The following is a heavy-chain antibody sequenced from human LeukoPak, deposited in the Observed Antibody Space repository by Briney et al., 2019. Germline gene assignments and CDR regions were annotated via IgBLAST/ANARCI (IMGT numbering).Heavy chain of an antibody. Sequence: SVKVSCKASGFTFTSSAMQWVRQARGQRLEWIGWIVVGSGNTNYAQKFQERVTITRDMSTSTAYMELSSLRSEDTAVYNCAAVRADYYDSSGYYYNYWGQGTLVTVSS. V-gene: IGHV1-58*02. D-gene: IGHD3-22*01. CDR3: AAVRADYYDSSGYYYNY. J-gene: IGHJ4*02. CDR2: IVVGSGNT. CDR1: GFTFTSSA.